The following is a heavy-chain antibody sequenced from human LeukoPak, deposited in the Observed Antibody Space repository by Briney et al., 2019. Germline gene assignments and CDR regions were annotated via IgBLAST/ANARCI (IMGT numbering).Heavy chain of an antibody. Sequence: SETLSLTCTVSGGSISSGSYYRSWIRQPAGKGLEWIGRIYTSGSTNYNPSLKSRVTISVDTSKNQFSLKLSSVTAADTAVYYCARDRGVYSYGHLGFDYWGQGTLVTVSS. J-gene: IGHJ4*02. CDR1: GGSISSGSYY. D-gene: IGHD5-18*01. CDR2: IYTSGST. CDR3: ARDRGVYSYGHLGFDY. V-gene: IGHV4-61*02.